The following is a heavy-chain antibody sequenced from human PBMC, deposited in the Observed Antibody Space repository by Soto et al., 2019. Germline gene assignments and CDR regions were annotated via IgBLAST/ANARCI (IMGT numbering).Heavy chain of an antibody. J-gene: IGHJ4*02. CDR1: GCSLSSYY. CDR3: AYGGSCDY. Sequence: SVTLSLTWPFSGCSLSSYYWILIRPPPGKGLEWIGYIYYSGSTNYNPSLKSRVTISVDTSKNQFSLKLSSVTAADTAVYYCAYGGSCDYWGQGT. CDR2: IYYSGST. D-gene: IGHD1-26*01. V-gene: IGHV4-59*01.